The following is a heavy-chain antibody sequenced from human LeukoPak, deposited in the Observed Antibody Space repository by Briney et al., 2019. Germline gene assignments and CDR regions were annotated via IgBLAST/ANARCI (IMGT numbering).Heavy chain of an antibody. CDR1: GFTFSSYA. V-gene: IGHV3-30-3*01. CDR2: ISYDGSNK. D-gene: IGHD3-10*01. Sequence: PGRSLRLSCAASGFTFSSYAMHWVRQAPGKGLEWVAVISYDGSNKYYADSVKGRFTISRDNSKNTLYLQMNSLRAEDTAVYYCAKANTPDYYGSGSYRLFGYYGMDVWGQGTTVTVSS. J-gene: IGHJ6*02. CDR3: AKANTPDYYGSGSYRLFGYYGMDV.